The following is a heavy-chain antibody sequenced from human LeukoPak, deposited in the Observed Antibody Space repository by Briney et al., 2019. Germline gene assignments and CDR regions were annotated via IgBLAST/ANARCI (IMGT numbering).Heavy chain of an antibody. CDR1: GLTFSSYW. V-gene: IGHV3-7*01. Sequence: GGSLRLSCAVSGLTFSSYWMSWVRQAPGKGLEWVANIQQDGTEKDYLDSVKGRFTISRDNAKNSLYLQMNSLRGEDTAVYYCARDRSSTWSKNRFDFWGQGTLVTVSS. D-gene: IGHD6-13*01. J-gene: IGHJ4*02. CDR2: IQQDGTEK. CDR3: ARDRSSTWSKNRFDF.